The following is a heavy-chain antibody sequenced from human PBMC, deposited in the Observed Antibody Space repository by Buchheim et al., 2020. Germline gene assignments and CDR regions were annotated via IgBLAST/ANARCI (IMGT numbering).Heavy chain of an antibody. J-gene: IGHJ6*02. CDR3: ARDHSTNYYYGMDV. V-gene: IGHV1-18*01. Sequence: QVQLVQSGAEVKKPGASVKVSCKASGYTFTNSGINWVRQAPGQGLEWVGWISAYNGNTNYAQKVQGRVNMTTETSTSTVYMELRSLESDDTAVYYCARDHSTNYYYGMDVWGQGTT. CDR1: GYTFTNSG. CDR2: ISAYNGNT. D-gene: IGHD5-18*01.